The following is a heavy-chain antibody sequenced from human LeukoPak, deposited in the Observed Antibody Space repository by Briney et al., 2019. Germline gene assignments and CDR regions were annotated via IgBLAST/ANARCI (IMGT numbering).Heavy chain of an antibody. Sequence: SETLSLTCTVSGYSISSGYYWGWIRQPPGKGLEWIGSIYHSGSTYYNPSLKSRVTMSVDTSKNQFSLKLSSVTAADTAVYYCARDGYSGYDPYYYYMDVWGKGTTVTVSS. V-gene: IGHV4-38-2*02. J-gene: IGHJ6*03. CDR3: ARDGYSGYDPYYYYMDV. CDR1: GYSISSGYY. D-gene: IGHD5-12*01. CDR2: IYHSGST.